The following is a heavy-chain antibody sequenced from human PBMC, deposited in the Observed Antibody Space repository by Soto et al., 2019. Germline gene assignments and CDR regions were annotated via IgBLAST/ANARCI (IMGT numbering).Heavy chain of an antibody. V-gene: IGHV3-74*01. J-gene: IGHJ6*02. CDR2: ISTDGSVT. CDR3: ARGLRVYSSSWYRGEGYYGMDV. D-gene: IGHD6-13*01. CDR1: GLTFSSYW. Sequence: GGSLRLSCAASGLTFSSYWMHWVRQAPGKGLVWVSRISTDGSVTTYADSVKGRFTISRDNAKNTLYLQMNSLRAEDTAVYYCARGLRVYSSSWYRGEGYYGMDVWGQGTTVTVSS.